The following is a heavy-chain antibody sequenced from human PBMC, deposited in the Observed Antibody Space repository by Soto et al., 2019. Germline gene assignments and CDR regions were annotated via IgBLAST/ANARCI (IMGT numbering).Heavy chain of an antibody. CDR1: GYTFTSYD. CDR3: HRETLVYEAFDI. V-gene: IGHV1-8*01. Sequence: ASVKVSCKASGYTFTSYDINWVRQATGQGLEWMGWMNPNSGNTGYAQKFQGRVTMTRNTSISTAYMELSSLRSEDTAVYYCHRETLVYEAFDIWGKGTMVTVS. D-gene: IGHD1-20*01. CDR2: MNPNSGNT. J-gene: IGHJ3*02.